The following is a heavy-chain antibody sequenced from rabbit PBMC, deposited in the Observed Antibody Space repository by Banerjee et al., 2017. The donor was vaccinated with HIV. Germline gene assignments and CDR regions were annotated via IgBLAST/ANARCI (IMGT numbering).Heavy chain of an antibody. D-gene: IGHD8-1*01. J-gene: IGHJ4*01. CDR3: ARDASNSIYTFNL. CDR2: IYTGSTGST. Sequence: QSLEESGGDLVKPGASLTLTCTASGFDFSSYYYMCWVRQAPGKGLEWIGCIYTGSTGSTYYASWAKGRFTISKTSSTTVTLQMTSLTAADTATYFCARDASNSIYTFNLWGPGTLAPS. CDR1: GFDFSSYYY. V-gene: IGHV1S40*01.